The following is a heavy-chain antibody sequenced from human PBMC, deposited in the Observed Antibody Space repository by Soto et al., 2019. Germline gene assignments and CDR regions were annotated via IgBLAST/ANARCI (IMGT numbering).Heavy chain of an antibody. D-gene: IGHD2-2*01. CDR3: ASPRQDIVVVPAAGAEYFQH. CDR2: IIPILGIA. J-gene: IGHJ1*01. Sequence: QVQLVQSGAEVKKPGSSVKVSCKASGGTFSSYTISWVRQAPGQVLEWMGRIIPILGIANYAQKFQGRVTITADKSTSTAYMELSSLRSEDTAVYYCASPRQDIVVVPAAGAEYFQHWGQGTLVTVSS. CDR1: GGTFSSYT. V-gene: IGHV1-69*02.